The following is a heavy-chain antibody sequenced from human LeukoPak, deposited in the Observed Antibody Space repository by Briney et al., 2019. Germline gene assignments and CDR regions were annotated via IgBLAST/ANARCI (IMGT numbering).Heavy chain of an antibody. V-gene: IGHV3-23*01. J-gene: IGHJ4*02. D-gene: IGHD6-19*01. CDR1: GFTFSSYA. CDR3: AKDDWQWLVDY. CDR2: ISGSGGST. Sequence: GGALRLSCAASGFTFSSYAMSWVRQAPGKGLEGVSGISGSGGSTYYADSVKGRFTISRDNSKNTLYLQMNSPRAEDTAVYYCAKDDWQWLVDYWGQGTLVTVSS.